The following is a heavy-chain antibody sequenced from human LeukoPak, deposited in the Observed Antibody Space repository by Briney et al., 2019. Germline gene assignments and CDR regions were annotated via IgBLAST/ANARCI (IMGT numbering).Heavy chain of an antibody. CDR1: GGSISSYY. V-gene: IGHV4-4*07. CDR3: ARGDLVTRRFDY. J-gene: IGHJ4*02. Sequence: SETLSLTCTVSGGSISSYYWSWLRQPAGKGLERIGRIYTSGSTNYNPSLQSRLTMSVDPSKNQFSLTLSSVTAADTAVYYCARGDLVTRRFDYWGQGTLVTVSS. CDR2: IYTSGST. D-gene: IGHD4-23*01.